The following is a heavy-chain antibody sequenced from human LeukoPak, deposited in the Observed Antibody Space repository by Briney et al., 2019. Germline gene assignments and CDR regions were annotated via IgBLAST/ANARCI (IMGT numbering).Heavy chain of an antibody. Sequence: GGSLRLSCAASGFTVSSNYMSWVRQAPGKGLEWVSVIYSGGSTYYADSVKGRFTISRDNSKNTLYLQKNSLRAEDTAVYYCARGGAAPTPYYYYYYMDVWGKGTTVTVSS. CDR3: ARGGAAPTPYYYYYYMDV. CDR2: IYSGGST. J-gene: IGHJ6*03. V-gene: IGHV3-53*01. D-gene: IGHD6-13*01. CDR1: GFTVSSNY.